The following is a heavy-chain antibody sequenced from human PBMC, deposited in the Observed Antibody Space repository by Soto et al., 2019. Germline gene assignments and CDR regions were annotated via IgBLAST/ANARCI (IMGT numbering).Heavy chain of an antibody. Sequence: GASVKVSCKASAYTFTSYGISWVRQAPGQGLEWMGWISAYNGNTNYAQKLQGRVTMTTDTSTSTAYMELRSLRSDDTAVYYCARASSGSYYYYYGMDVWGQGTTVTVSS. CDR3: ARASSGSYYYYYGMDV. D-gene: IGHD1-26*01. V-gene: IGHV1-18*04. CDR1: AYTFTSYG. CDR2: ISAYNGNT. J-gene: IGHJ6*02.